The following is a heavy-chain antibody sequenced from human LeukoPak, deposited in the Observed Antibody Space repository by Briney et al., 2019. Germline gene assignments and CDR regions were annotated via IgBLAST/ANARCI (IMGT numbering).Heavy chain of an antibody. D-gene: IGHD3-22*01. CDR2: INSDGSST. Sequence: GGSLRLSCAASGFTFSSYWMHWVRQAPGKGLVWVSRINSDGSSTSYADSAKGRFTISRDNAKNTLYLQMNSLRAEDTAVYYCARGDGSSGYYSTGVFDYWGQGTLVTVSS. CDR3: ARGDGSSGYYSTGVFDY. V-gene: IGHV3-74*01. CDR1: GFTFSSYW. J-gene: IGHJ4*02.